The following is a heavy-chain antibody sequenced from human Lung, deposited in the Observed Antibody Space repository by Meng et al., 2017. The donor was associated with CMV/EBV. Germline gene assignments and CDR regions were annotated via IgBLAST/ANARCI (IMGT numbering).Heavy chain of an antibody. CDR1: GFTFSSYA. V-gene: IGHV3-64*02. Sequence: LTXAASGFTFSSYAMHWVRQAPGKGLEYVSAISSNGGSTYYADSVKGRFTISRDNSKNTLYLQMGSLRAEDMAVYYCARDHDYDFWSGYVEYWGQGTXVTVSS. D-gene: IGHD3-3*01. J-gene: IGHJ4*02. CDR3: ARDHDYDFWSGYVEY. CDR2: ISSNGGST.